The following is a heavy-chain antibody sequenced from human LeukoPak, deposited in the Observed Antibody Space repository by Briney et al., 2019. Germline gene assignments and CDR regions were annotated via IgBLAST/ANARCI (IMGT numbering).Heavy chain of an antibody. CDR2: INWKGGTT. V-gene: IGHV3-20*04. CDR3: ARGVVRGVSDY. D-gene: IGHD3-10*01. CDR1: GLTFDDYG. J-gene: IGHJ4*02. Sequence: GGSLRPSCVASGLTFDDYGMSWVRQAPGKGQEWGSGINWKGGTTTYDDSVKDQFPISRDNSKNTLYLQMNSLRAEDTAVYYCARGVVRGVSDYWGQGTLVTVSS.